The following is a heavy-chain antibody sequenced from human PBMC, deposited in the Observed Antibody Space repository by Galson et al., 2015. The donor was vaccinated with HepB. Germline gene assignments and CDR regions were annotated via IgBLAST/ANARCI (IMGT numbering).Heavy chain of an antibody. V-gene: IGHV3-23*01. CDR1: GFRFSRFA. J-gene: IGHJ4*02. D-gene: IGHD4-17*01. CDR2: LSSSGGSP. Sequence: SLRLSCAASGFRFSRFAMSWVRQAPGKGLEWVSKLSSSGGSPYYADFVRDRFTISRDNSKNTLYLQMYSLRAEDTALYYCARDCNGDYGGCFDSWGQGTLVTVSS. CDR3: ARDCNGDYGGCFDS.